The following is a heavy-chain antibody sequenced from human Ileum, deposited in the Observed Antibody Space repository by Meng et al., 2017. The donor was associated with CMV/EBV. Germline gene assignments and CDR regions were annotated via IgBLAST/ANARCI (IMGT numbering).Heavy chain of an antibody. V-gene: IGHV3-53*01. Sequence: GGSLRLSCAVSGFTVSSNYMIWVRQAPGKGLEWVSVIYTGGSTYYADSAKGRFTISRDTSKNTMYLQMNSLRAEDTAVYYCARGLDALYYNGMDVWGQGTTVTVSS. CDR1: GFTVSSNY. D-gene: IGHD5/OR15-5a*01. CDR3: ARGLDALYYNGMDV. J-gene: IGHJ6*02. CDR2: IYTGGST.